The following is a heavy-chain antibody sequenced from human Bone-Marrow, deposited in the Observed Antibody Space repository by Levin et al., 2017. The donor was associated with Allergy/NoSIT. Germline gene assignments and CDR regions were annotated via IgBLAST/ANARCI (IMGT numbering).Heavy chain of an antibody. CDR3: ARSEGYGDHMEV. D-gene: IGHD4-17*01. CDR2: IYYSGST. V-gene: IGHV4-59*01. J-gene: IGHJ6*03. CDR1: GGSISSYY. Sequence: SETLSLTCTVSGGSISSYYWSWIRQPPGKGLEWIGYIYYSGSTNCNPSLKSRVTISVDTSKNQFSLKLSSVTAGDTAVYYCARSEGYGDHMEVWGNGTTVTVSS.